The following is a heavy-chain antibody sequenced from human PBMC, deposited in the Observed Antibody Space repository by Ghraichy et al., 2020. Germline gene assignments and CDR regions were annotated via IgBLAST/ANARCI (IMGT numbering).Heavy chain of an antibody. D-gene: IGHD3-9*01. CDR2: IIPIFGTA. J-gene: IGHJ4*02. V-gene: IGHV1-69*13. CDR1: GGTFSSYA. CDR3: ARSTYDILTGPFDY. Sequence: SVKVSCKASGGTFSSYAISWVRQAPGQGLEWMGGIIPIFGTANYAQKFQGRVTITADESTSTAYMELSSLRSEDTAVYYCARSTYDILTGPFDYWGQGTLVTVSS.